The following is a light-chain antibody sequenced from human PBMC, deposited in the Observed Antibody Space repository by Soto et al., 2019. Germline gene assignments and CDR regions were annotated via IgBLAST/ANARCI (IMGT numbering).Light chain of an antibody. V-gene: IGLV2-14*01. Sequence: QAVVTQPASVSGSPGQSITISCTGTSSDVGGYNYVSWYQQHPGKAPKLMIYNVNDRPSGVSNRFSGSKSGNTASLTISGLQAEDEADYYCTSYTATGTWVFGGGTKLTVL. CDR3: TSYTATGTWV. J-gene: IGLJ3*02. CDR2: NVN. CDR1: SSDVGGYNY.